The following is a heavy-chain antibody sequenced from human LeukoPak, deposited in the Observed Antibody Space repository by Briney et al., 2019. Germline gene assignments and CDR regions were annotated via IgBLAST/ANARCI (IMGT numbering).Heavy chain of an antibody. V-gene: IGHV1-18*04. Sequence: GASVKVSCKASGYTFTGYYMHWVRQAPGQGLEWMGWISAYNGNTNYAQKLQGRVTMTTDTSTRTAYMELRSLRSDDTAVYYCARGEFTLSAFDIWGQGTMVTVSS. CDR1: GYTFTGYY. J-gene: IGHJ3*02. CDR3: ARGEFTLSAFDI. CDR2: ISAYNGNT.